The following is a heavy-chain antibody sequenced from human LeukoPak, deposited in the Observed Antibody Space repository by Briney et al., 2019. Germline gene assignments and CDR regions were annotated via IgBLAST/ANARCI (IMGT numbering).Heavy chain of an antibody. D-gene: IGHD6-19*01. V-gene: IGHV3-64*01. CDR2: ISYKGSQT. J-gene: IGHJ4*02. Sequence: GGSLRLSCAASGFTFSIYAMHWVRQGPGKGLEHVSGISYKGSQTYYGNSVKDRFTISRDNAKNTVYLQMASLRVDDMAVYYCVRDRGGSGWYYFDYWGQGILVTVSS. CDR1: GFTFSIYA. CDR3: VRDRGGSGWYYFDY.